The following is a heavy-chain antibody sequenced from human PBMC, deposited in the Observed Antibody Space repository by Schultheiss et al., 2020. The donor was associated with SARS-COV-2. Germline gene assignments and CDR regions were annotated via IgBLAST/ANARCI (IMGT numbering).Heavy chain of an antibody. CDR2: IYYSGST. V-gene: IGHV4-61*05. CDR3: ARLRDGYNDDAFDI. CDR1: GGSISSSSYY. Sequence: SQTLSLTCTVSGGSISSSSYYWGWIRQPPGKGLEWIGYIYYSGSTNYNPSLKSRVTISVDTSKNQFSLKLSSVTAADTAVYYCARLRDGYNDDAFDIWGQGTMVTVSS. J-gene: IGHJ3*02. D-gene: IGHD5-24*01.